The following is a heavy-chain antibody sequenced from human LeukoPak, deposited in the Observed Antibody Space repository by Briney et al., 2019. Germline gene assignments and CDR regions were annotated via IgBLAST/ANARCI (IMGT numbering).Heavy chain of an antibody. CDR2: IYYSGST. J-gene: IGHJ4*02. Sequence: PSETLSLTCTVSGGSISSHYWSWIRQPPGKGLEWIGYIYYSGSTNYNPSLKSRVTISVDTSKNQFSLKLSSVIAADTAVYYCARGGSSGSISPHFDYWGQGTLVTVSS. V-gene: IGHV4-59*11. CDR3: ARGGSSGSISPHFDY. D-gene: IGHD3-22*01. CDR1: GGSISSHY.